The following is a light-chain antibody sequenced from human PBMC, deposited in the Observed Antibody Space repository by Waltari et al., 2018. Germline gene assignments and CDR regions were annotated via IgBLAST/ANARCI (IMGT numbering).Light chain of an antibody. Sequence: DIVMTQSPDSLAVSLGERAPINCKSSQSVLYSPNNKNYLAWYQQRPGQPPKLLIYWASTRESGVPDRFSGSGSGRDFTLTISSLQAEDVAVYYCHQYYSTPYTFGQGTKLEIK. V-gene: IGKV4-1*01. J-gene: IGKJ2*01. CDR3: HQYYSTPYT. CDR1: QSVLYSPNNKNY. CDR2: WAS.